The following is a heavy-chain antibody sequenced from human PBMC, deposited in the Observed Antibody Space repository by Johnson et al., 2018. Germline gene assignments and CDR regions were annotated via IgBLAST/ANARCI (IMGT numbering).Heavy chain of an antibody. CDR2: ISYDGSNK. CDR3: AKDGLVGLAGYMDV. V-gene: IGHV3-30*18. D-gene: IGHD6-19*01. J-gene: IGHJ6*03. CDR1: GFTFSSYG. Sequence: QVQLVQSGGGVVQPGRSLRLSCAASGFTFSSYGMHWVRPAPGKGLEWVAVISYDGSNKYYADSVKGRFTISRDNSKNTLYLQMNSLRSEDTAVYSCAKDGLVGLAGYMDVWGKGTTVTVSS.